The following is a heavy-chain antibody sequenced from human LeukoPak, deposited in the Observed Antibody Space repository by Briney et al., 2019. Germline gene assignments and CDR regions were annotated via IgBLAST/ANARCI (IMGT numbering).Heavy chain of an antibody. CDR1: GFTFSSYA. Sequence: GGSLRLSCAASGFTFSSYAMSWVRQAPGKGLEWVSAISGSGGSTYYADSVKGRFTISRDNSKTTLYLQMNSLRAEDTAVYYCAKDGDYCSSTSCYTVGVPDLDYWGQGTLVTVSS. J-gene: IGHJ4*02. D-gene: IGHD2-2*02. CDR3: AKDGDYCSSTSCYTVGVPDLDY. V-gene: IGHV3-23*01. CDR2: ISGSGGST.